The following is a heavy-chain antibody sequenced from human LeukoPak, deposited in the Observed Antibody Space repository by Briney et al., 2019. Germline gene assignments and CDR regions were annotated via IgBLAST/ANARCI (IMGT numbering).Heavy chain of an antibody. V-gene: IGHV3-30*04. Sequence: GGSLRLSCAASGFTFSSYAMHWVRQAPGKGLEWVAIISYDGSNKYYAVKGRFTISRDNSKNTLYLQMTSLRAEDTAVYYCARESAVTTGVDYWGQGTLVTVSS. D-gene: IGHD4-17*01. CDR3: ARESAVTTGVDY. CDR2: ISYDGSNK. J-gene: IGHJ4*02. CDR1: GFTFSSYA.